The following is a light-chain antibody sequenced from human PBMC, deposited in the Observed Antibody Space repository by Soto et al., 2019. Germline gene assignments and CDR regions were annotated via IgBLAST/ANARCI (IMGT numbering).Light chain of an antibody. V-gene: IGKV1-39*01. Sequence: DIQMTQSPSTLSASVGDRVTITCRASQSITSYLNWYQQKLGEDPKLLIYGASSLQSGVPSRFSGSGSGTDFTLTISSLQPEDFATYYCQQSYGTPTFGQGTRLEIK. J-gene: IGKJ5*01. CDR3: QQSYGTPT. CDR1: QSITSY. CDR2: GAS.